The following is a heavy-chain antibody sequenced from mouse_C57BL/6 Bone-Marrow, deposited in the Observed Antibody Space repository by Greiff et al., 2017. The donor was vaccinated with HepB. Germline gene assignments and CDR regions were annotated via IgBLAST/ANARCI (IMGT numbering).Heavy chain of an antibody. Sequence: QVHVKQSGAELVKPGASVKLSCKASGYTFTEYTIHWVKQRSGQGLEWIGWFYPGSGSIKYNEKFKDKATLTADKSSSTVYMELSRLTSEDSAVYFCARHEVYDGYYPWFAYWGQGTLVTVSA. J-gene: IGHJ3*01. CDR2: FYPGSGSI. V-gene: IGHV1-62-2*01. D-gene: IGHD2-3*01. CDR3: ARHEVYDGYYPWFAY. CDR1: GYTFTEYT.